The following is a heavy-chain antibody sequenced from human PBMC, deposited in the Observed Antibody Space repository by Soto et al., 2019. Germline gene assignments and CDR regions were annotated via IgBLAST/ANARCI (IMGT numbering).Heavy chain of an antibody. CDR1: GSTFSSYP. D-gene: IGHD3-10*02. V-gene: IGHV1-69*01. J-gene: IGHJ6*02. CDR2: IIPIFGTA. Sequence: LVRLSCKASGSTFSSYPISWVPQASGQGLEWMGGIIPIFGTANYAQKFQGRVTITADESTSTAYMELSSLRSEDTAVYYCARPCSGSPLGFYYGRDVWG. CDR3: ARPCSGSPLGFYYGRDV.